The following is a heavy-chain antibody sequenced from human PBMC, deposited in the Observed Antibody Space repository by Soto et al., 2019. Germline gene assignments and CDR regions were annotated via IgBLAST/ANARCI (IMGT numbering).Heavy chain of an antibody. CDR1: GGTFSSYA. J-gene: IGHJ5*02. D-gene: IGHD3-10*02. Sequence: QVQLVQSGAEVKKPGSSVKVSCKASGGTFSSYAISWVRQAPGPGLEWMGGIIPIFGTANYAQKFQGRVTITADESTGTAYMELSSLRSEDTAVYYCARGECPGTPRHNWFDPWGQGTLVTVSS. V-gene: IGHV1-69*12. CDR2: IIPIFGTA. CDR3: ARGECPGTPRHNWFDP.